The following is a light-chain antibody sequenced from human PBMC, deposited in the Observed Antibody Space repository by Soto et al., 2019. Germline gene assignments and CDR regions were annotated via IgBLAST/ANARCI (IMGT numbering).Light chain of an antibody. CDR2: EVR. Sequence: QSVLTQPASVSGSAGQSITISCSGTMRDVGAYNPVSWYQQHPGTAPKLIIYEVRNRPSGISSRFSGSRSGNTASLTISGLQSEDEGDYYCNAYTARSTLVFGGGTKVTVL. J-gene: IGLJ3*02. CDR1: MRDVGAYNP. V-gene: IGLV2-14*01. CDR3: NAYTARSTLV.